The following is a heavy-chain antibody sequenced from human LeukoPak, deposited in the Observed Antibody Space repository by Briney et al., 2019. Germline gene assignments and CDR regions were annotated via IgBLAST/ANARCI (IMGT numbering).Heavy chain of an antibody. Sequence: GGPLRLSCAASGFTFSNYWMHWVRQAPGKGLVWVSRISSDGSSTSYADSVKGRFTISRDNSKNTLYLQMNSLRGEDTAVYYCARDPGYNYGYDYWGQGTLVTVSS. CDR2: ISSDGSST. CDR1: GFTFSNYW. J-gene: IGHJ4*02. CDR3: ARDPGYNYGYDY. D-gene: IGHD5-18*01. V-gene: IGHV3-74*01.